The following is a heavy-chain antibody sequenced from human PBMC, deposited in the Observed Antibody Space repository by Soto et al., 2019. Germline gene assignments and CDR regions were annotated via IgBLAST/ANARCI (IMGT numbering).Heavy chain of an antibody. D-gene: IGHD6-13*01. CDR1: GGSISSYY. V-gene: IGHV4-59*01. Sequence: SETLSLTCTVSGGSISSYYWSWIRQPPGKGLEWIGYIYYSGSTNYNPSLKSRVTISVDTSKNQFSLKLSSVTAADTAVYYCARSYGSSWGGVRFDPWGQGTLVTVSS. CDR2: IYYSGST. J-gene: IGHJ5*02. CDR3: ARSYGSSWGGVRFDP.